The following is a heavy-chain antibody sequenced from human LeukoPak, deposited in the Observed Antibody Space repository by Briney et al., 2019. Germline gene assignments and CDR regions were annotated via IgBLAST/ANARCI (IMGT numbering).Heavy chain of an antibody. Sequence: GASVKVSCKASGYTFTGYYMHWVRQAPGQGLEWMGWINPNSGGTNYAQKFQGRVTMTRDTSISTAYMELSRLRSDDTAVYYCARGSLIRSMVRGVADYWGQGTLVTVSS. D-gene: IGHD3-10*01. V-gene: IGHV1-2*02. CDR1: GYTFTGYY. J-gene: IGHJ4*02. CDR3: ARGSLIRSMVRGVADY. CDR2: INPNSGGT.